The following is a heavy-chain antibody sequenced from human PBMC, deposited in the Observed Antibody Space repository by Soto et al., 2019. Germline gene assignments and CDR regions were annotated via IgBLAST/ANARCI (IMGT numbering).Heavy chain of an antibody. V-gene: IGHV1-18*04. CDR2: ISAYNGNT. J-gene: IGHJ6*04. Sequence: ASVKVSCKSSGYTFTSYGISWVRQAPGQGLEWMGWISAYNGNTNYAQKLQGRVTMTTDTSTSTAYMELRSLRSDDTAVYYCARERDCSSTSCYVRFGMDVWGKGTTVTVSS. CDR1: GYTFTSYG. D-gene: IGHD2-2*01. CDR3: ARERDCSSTSCYVRFGMDV.